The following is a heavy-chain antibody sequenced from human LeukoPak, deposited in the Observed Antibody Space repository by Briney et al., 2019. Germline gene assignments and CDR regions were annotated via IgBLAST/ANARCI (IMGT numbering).Heavy chain of an antibody. CDR1: GFTFSSYW. D-gene: IGHD2-2*01. CDR2: IKQDGSEK. CDR3: ARGDCSSTSCYFPAFDY. V-gene: IGHV3-7*03. J-gene: IGHJ4*02. Sequence: GGSLRLSCAASGFTFSSYWMSWVRQAPGKGLEWVANIKQDGSEKYYVDSVKGRLTISRDNAKNSLYLQMNSLRAEDTAVYYCARGDCSSTSCYFPAFDYWGQGTLVTVSS.